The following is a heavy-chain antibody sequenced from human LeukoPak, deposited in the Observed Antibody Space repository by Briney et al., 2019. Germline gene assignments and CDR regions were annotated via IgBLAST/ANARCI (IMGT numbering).Heavy chain of an antibody. D-gene: IGHD6-13*01. CDR3: ARESLAAASSAEYFQH. CDR2: IWYDGSNK. J-gene: IGHJ1*01. V-gene: IGHV3-33*01. CDR1: GFTFSSYG. Sequence: GRSLRLSCAASGFTFSSYGMHWVRQAPGKGLEWVAVIWYDGSNKYYADSVKGRFTISRDNSKNTLYLQMNSLRAEDTAVYYCARESLAAASSAEYFQHWGQGTLVTVSP.